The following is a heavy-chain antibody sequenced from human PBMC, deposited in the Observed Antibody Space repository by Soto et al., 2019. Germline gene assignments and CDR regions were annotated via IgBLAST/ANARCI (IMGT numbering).Heavy chain of an antibody. CDR2: ISYDGSNK. Sequence: QVQLVESGGGVVQPGRSLRLSCAASGFTFSSYAMHWVRQAPGKGLEWVAVISYDGSNKYYADSVQGPFTISRDNSKNTLYLQMNSLRLEDTAVYYCARPLWRDDYNWGYFDLWGRGTLVTVSS. J-gene: IGHJ2*01. V-gene: IGHV3-30-3*01. D-gene: IGHD4-4*01. CDR1: GFTFSSYA. CDR3: ARPLWRDDYNWGYFDL.